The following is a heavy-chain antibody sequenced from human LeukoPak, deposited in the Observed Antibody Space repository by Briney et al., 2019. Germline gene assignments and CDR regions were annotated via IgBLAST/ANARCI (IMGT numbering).Heavy chain of an antibody. CDR2: FDPEDGET. CDR3: ATIPYYYDSSGYYFDY. J-gene: IGHJ4*02. CDR1: GYTLTELS. D-gene: IGHD3-22*01. V-gene: IGHV1-24*01. Sequence: ASVKVSCKVSGYTLTELSMHWVRQAPGKGLEWMGGFDPEDGETIYAQKFRGRVTMTEDTSTDTAYMELSSLRSEDTAVYYCATIPYYYDSSGYYFDYWGQGTLVTVSS.